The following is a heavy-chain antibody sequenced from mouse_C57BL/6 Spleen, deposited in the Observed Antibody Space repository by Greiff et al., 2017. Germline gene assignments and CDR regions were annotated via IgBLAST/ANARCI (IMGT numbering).Heavy chain of an antibody. CDR3: TRGGDGWYFDV. CDR1: GYTFTDYE. V-gene: IGHV1-15*01. CDR2: IDPETGGT. Sequence: VQLQESGAELVRPGASVTLSCKASGYTFTDYEMHWVKQTPVHGLEWIGAIDPETGGTAYNQKFKGKAILTADKSSSTAYMELRSLTSEDSAVYYCTRGGDGWYFDVWGTGTTVTVSS. J-gene: IGHJ1*03. D-gene: IGHD2-3*01.